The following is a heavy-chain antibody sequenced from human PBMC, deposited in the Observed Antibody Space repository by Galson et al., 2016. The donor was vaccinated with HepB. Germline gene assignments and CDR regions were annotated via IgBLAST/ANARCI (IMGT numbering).Heavy chain of an antibody. CDR1: AEPFRDFC. J-gene: IGHJ4*02. D-gene: IGHD3-10*02. Sequence: SETLSLTCAVHAEPFRDFCWNWIRQSPTKGLEWLGKIDQRGNTKHNPSLNSRVTISIDTSRSQFPLNLPAVTAADLGVYYCARGRRVFPPNDSVRGISKAPFDYWSLGTLVTVSS. V-gene: IGHV4-34*01. CDR3: ARGRRVFPPNDSVRGISKAPFDY. CDR2: IDQRGNT.